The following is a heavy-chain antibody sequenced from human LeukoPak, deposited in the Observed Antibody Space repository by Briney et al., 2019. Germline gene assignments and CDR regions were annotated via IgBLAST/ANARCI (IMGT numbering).Heavy chain of an antibody. CDR2: ISAYNGNI. CDR3: ASMSGYYPSYYFDY. Sequence: ASVKVSCKASGYTFIDYYIHWVRQAPGQGLEWLGWISAYNGNIDYAQKLQGRVTLTTDTSTSTAYMEVRSLRSDDTAVYYCASMSGYYPSYYFDYWGQGTLVTVSS. CDR1: GYTFIDYY. D-gene: IGHD3-3*01. V-gene: IGHV1-18*04. J-gene: IGHJ4*02.